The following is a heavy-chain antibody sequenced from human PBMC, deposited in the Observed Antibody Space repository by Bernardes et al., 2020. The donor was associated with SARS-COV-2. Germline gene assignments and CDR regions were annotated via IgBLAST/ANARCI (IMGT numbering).Heavy chain of an antibody. J-gene: IGHJ5*02. D-gene: IGHD2-2*01. V-gene: IGHV4-4*07. Sequence: SESLSLTCTVSGGSISSYYWSWIRQPAGKGLEWIGRIYTSGSTNYNPSLKSRVTMSVDTSKNQFSLKLSSVTAADTAMYYCAREERVHWFDPWGQGTLVTVSS. CDR3: AREERVHWFDP. CDR2: IYTSGST. CDR1: GGSISSYY.